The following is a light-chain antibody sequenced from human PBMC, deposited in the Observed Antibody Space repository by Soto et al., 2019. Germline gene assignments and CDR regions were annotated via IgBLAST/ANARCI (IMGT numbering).Light chain of an antibody. CDR2: GAS. CDR1: QSVSSN. CDR3: QQYNNWPPWP. Sequence: EIVMTQSPATLSVSPGERATLSCRASQSVSSNLAWYQQKPGQAPRLLIYGASTRATGIPARFSGSGSGTEFPPTLNSLQSEDFAVYYCQQYNNWPPWPFGQGTKGEIK. J-gene: IGKJ1*01. V-gene: IGKV3-15*01.